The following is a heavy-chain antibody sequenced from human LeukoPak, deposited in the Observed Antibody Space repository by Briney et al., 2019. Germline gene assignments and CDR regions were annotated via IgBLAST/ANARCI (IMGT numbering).Heavy chain of an antibody. CDR2: ISNDGTEK. J-gene: IGHJ5*02. D-gene: IGHD2-8*01. V-gene: IGHV3-30*18. Sequence: GRSLRLSCAASGFTFSNFGIHWVRQAPGKGLEWVAVISNDGTEKYYADSVKGRFTISRDNSKNTLFLQMTSLRTEDTAVYYCAKIMSQSRRWGQSPFDPWGQGTLVTVSS. CDR1: GFTFSNFG. CDR3: AKIMSQSRRWGQSPFDP.